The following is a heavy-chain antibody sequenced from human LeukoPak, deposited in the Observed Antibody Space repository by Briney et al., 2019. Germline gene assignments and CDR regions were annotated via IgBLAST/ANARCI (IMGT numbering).Heavy chain of an antibody. D-gene: IGHD4-17*01. CDR3: ASVTVTTSGSKSFFDH. Sequence: GASVKVSCKASGYTFTGYYMHWVRQAPGQGLEWMGWINPNSGGTNYAQKFQGRVTMTRDTSISTAYMELSRLRSDDTDVYYCASVTVTTSGSKSFFDHWGQGTLVTVSS. V-gene: IGHV1-2*02. CDR2: INPNSGGT. CDR1: GYTFTGYY. J-gene: IGHJ4*02.